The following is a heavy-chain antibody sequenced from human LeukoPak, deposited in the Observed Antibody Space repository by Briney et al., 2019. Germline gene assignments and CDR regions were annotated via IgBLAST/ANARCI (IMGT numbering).Heavy chain of an antibody. Sequence: SQTLSLTCTVSGGSISRGGYYWSWIRQHPGKGLEWIGYIYYSGSTYYNPSLKSRLTISVDTSKNQFSLKLSSVTAADTAVYYCARDYGGNSGAFDFWGQGTMVTVSS. CDR2: IYYSGST. V-gene: IGHV4-31*03. CDR1: GGSISRGGYY. CDR3: ARDYGGNSGAFDF. D-gene: IGHD4-23*01. J-gene: IGHJ3*01.